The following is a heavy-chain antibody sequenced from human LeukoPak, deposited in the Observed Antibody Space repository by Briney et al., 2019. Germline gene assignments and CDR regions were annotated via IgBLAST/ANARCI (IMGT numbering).Heavy chain of an antibody. CDR1: GGSISSGGYY. J-gene: IGHJ4*02. CDR2: IYYSGST. CDR3: ARLGLDYDSTGYYQFDN. Sequence: PSETLSLTCTVSGGSISSGGYYWSWIRQHPGEGLEWIGYIYYSGSTYYNPSLKSRVTISVDTSKNQFSLKLSSVTAADTAVYHCARLGLDYDSTGYYQFDNWGQGTLVTVSS. V-gene: IGHV4-31*03. D-gene: IGHD3-22*01.